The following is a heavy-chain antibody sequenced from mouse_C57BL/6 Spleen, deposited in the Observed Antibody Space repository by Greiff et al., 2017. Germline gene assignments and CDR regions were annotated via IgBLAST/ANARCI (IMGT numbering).Heavy chain of an antibody. J-gene: IGHJ1*03. CDR1: GYTFTSYW. Sequence: QVQLQQPGAELVMPGASVKLSCKASGYTFTSYWMHWVKQRPGQGLEWIGEIDPSDSYTNYNQKFKGKSTLTVDKSSSTAYMQLSSLTSEDSAVYYCARSDGSSSRYYDGWGTGTTVTVSS. CDR3: ARSDGSSSRYYDG. V-gene: IGHV1-69*01. CDR2: IDPSDSYT. D-gene: IGHD1-1*01.